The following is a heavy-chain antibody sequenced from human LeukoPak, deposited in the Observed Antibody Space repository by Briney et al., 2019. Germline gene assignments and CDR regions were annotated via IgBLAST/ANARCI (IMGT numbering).Heavy chain of an antibody. CDR3: AKGQVSWAPGLGATRYFQH. CDR1: GFTFSSYA. J-gene: IGHJ1*01. CDR2: IWYDGSNK. V-gene: IGHV3-33*06. Sequence: RSGGSLRLSCAASGFTFSSYAMSWVRQAPGKGLEWVAVIWYDGSNKYYADSVKGRFTISRDNSKNTLYLQMNSLRAEDTAVYYCAKGQVSWAPGLGATRYFQHRGQGTLVTVSS. D-gene: IGHD1-26*01.